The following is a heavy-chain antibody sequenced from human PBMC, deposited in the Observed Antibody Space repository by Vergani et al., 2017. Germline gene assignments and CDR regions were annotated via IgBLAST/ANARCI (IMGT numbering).Heavy chain of an antibody. Sequence: QVQLQQWVGGLLKPSETLSLTCVVNGGSFTSYHWTWVRQSPGEGLEWVGDIDHTGRPDYNPSLKSRLTMSVDKSRNQFSLTLNSVTATDKAIFFCARVNTETNGHLYYYYYMDVWGQGTAVTVS. CDR3: ARVNTETNGHLYYYYYMDV. D-gene: IGHD4-11*01. V-gene: IGHV4-34*01. CDR2: IDHTGRP. CDR1: GGSFTSYH. J-gene: IGHJ6*03.